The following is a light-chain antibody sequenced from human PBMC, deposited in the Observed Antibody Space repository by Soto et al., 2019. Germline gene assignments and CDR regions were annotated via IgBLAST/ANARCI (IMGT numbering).Light chain of an antibody. CDR2: GVT. Sequence: QSVLTQPAPVTGSPGQSITISCSGSRSDIGSYNNVAWYQQHPGKAPRAMIFGVTNRTSGISDRFLGSKSGSTASLTISGLHAEGEADDFCSSYAGSSIWVFGGGTKVTVL. CDR3: SSYAGSSIWV. V-gene: IGLV2-23*02. J-gene: IGLJ3*02. CDR1: RSDIGSYNN.